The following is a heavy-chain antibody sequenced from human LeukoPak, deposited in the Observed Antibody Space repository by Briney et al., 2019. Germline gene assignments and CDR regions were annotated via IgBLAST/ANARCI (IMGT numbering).Heavy chain of an antibody. CDR1: GGSISSGCYY. Sequence: SETLSLTCTVSGGSISSGCYYWSWIRQHPGKGLEWIGYIYYSGSTYYNPSLKSRVTISVDTSKNQFSLKLSSVTAADTAVYYCARDVREDSDYVWGSYRYTNYYYYGMDVWGQGTTVTVSS. CDR3: ARDVREDSDYVWGSYRYTNYYYYGMDV. J-gene: IGHJ6*02. D-gene: IGHD3-16*02. CDR2: IYYSGST. V-gene: IGHV4-31*03.